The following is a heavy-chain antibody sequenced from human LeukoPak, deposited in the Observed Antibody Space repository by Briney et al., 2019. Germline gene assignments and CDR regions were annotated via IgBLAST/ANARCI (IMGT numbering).Heavy chain of an antibody. CDR3: ARRESTSCYFSGGSCTTRNAFDI. Sequence: SETLSLTCAVYGGSFSGYYWSWIRQPPGKGLEWIGEINHSGSTNYNPSLKSRVTISVDTSKNQFSLKLSSVTAADTVVYYCARRESTSCYFSGGSCTTRNAFDIWGQGTMVTVSS. J-gene: IGHJ3*02. D-gene: IGHD2-15*01. CDR1: GGSFSGYY. CDR2: INHSGST. V-gene: IGHV4-34*01.